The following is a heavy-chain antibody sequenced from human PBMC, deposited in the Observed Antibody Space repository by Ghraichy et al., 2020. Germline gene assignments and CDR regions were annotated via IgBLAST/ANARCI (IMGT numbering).Heavy chain of an antibody. D-gene: IGHD1-20*01. V-gene: IGHV4-59*08. CDR1: GGSISSYY. J-gene: IGHJ3*02. CDR2: IYYSGST. Sequence: SQTLSLTCTVSGGSISSYYWSWIRQPPGKGLEWIGYIYYSGSTNYNPSLKSRVTISVDTSKNQFSLKLSSVTAADTAVYYCARQITANDAFDIWGQGTMVTVSS. CDR3: ARQITANDAFDI.